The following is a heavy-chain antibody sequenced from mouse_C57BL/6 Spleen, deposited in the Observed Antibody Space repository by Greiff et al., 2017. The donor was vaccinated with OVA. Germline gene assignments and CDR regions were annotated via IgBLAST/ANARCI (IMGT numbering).Heavy chain of an antibody. V-gene: IGHV1-19*01. CDR1: GYTFTDYY. Sequence: VQLKQSGPVLVKPGASVKMSCKASGYTFTDYYMNWVKQSHGKSLEWIGVINPYNGGTSYNQKFKGKATLTVDKSSSTAYMELNSLTSEDSAVYYCARSGTTVVATHYFDYWGQGTTLTVSS. D-gene: IGHD1-1*01. CDR3: ARSGTTVVATHYFDY. CDR2: INPYNGGT. J-gene: IGHJ2*01.